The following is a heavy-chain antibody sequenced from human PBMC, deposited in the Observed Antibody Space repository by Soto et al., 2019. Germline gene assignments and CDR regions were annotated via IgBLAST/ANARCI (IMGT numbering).Heavy chain of an antibody. V-gene: IGHV4-31*03. D-gene: IGHD3-16*02. CDR3: ARDGRRYRDAFHI. Sequence: QVQLQESGPGLVKPSQTLSLTCTVSGGSISSGGYYWSWIRQHPGKGLEWIGYIYYSGSTYYNPSLKSRVTIPVDPSKNQFSLKLSSVTAADTAVYYCARDGRRYRDAFHIWGQGTMVTVSS. J-gene: IGHJ3*02. CDR2: IYYSGST. CDR1: GGSISSGGYY.